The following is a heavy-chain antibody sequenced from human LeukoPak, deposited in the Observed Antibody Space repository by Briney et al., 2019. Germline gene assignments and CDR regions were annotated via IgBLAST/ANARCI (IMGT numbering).Heavy chain of an antibody. J-gene: IGHJ4*02. CDR3: ASRSSRAVAGTGFDY. Sequence: ASVKVSCKASGYTFTSYGISWVRQAPGQGLEWMGWISAYNGNTNYAQKLQGRVTMTTDTSTSTAYMELRSLRSDDTAVYYCASRSSRAVAGTGFDYWGQGTLVTVSS. CDR2: ISAYNGNT. V-gene: IGHV1-18*01. CDR1: GYTFTSYG. D-gene: IGHD6-19*01.